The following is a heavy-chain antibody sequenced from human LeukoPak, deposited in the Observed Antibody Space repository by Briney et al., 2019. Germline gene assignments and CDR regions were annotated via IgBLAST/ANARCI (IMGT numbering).Heavy chain of an antibody. CDR3: ARSREPGRDGDY. Sequence: GGSLRLSCAASGFPFSTYWMHWVRPVPGKGLVWVSSSSTYELSTAYAASVKGRFTLSSDNAKNTLYLQMNSLRADDTAVYYWARSREPGRDGDYLGQGAIVSVSS. D-gene: IGHD5-24*01. J-gene: IGHJ4*02. V-gene: IGHV3-74*01. CDR2: SSTYELST. CDR1: GFPFSTYW.